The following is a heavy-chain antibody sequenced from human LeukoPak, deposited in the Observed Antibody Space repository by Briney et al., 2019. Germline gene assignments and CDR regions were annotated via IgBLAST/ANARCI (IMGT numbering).Heavy chain of an antibody. CDR2: ISDTGKTI. V-gene: IGHV3-11*01. CDR1: GLIFSDYY. J-gene: IGHJ4*02. CDR3: ATVHFGYFDY. Sequence: GGSLRLSCTASGLIFSDYYMSWIRQAPGKGLEWVAYISDTGKTIYYADSVKGRFTISRDNAEKSLYLQVDGLRAEDTAVYYCATVHFGYFDYWGRGTLVTVSS. D-gene: IGHD3-3*01.